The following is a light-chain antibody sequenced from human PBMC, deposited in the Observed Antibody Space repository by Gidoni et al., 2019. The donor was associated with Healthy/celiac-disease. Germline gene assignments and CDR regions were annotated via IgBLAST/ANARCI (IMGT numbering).Light chain of an antibody. J-gene: IGKJ2*04. CDR2: AAA. Sequence: DIQLTQSPSFLAASVGDRVTITCRASQGMSSYLAWYQQKPGKAPKLLIYAAATLQSGVPSRFSGSGSGTEFTLTISSLQPEDFATYSCQQLNSYPPMCSFGQGTKLEIK. V-gene: IGKV1-9*01. CDR3: QQLNSYPPMCS. CDR1: QGMSSY.